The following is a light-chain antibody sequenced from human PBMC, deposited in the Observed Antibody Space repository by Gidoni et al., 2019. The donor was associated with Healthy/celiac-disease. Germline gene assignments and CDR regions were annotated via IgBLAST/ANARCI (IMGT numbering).Light chain of an antibody. CDR1: SSDVGIYNL. CDR3: CSYAGSSTYVV. J-gene: IGLJ2*01. V-gene: IGLV2-23*02. Sequence: QSALTQPASVSGSPGQSITISCTGTSSDVGIYNLVSWYQQHPGKAPQLMLYEVSKRPSGVSNRFSGSKSGNTASLTISGLQAEDEADYYCCSYAGSSTYVVFGGGTKLTVL. CDR2: EVS.